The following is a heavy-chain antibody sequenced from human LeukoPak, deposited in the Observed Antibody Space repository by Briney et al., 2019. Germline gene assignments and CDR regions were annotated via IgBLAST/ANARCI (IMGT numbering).Heavy chain of an antibody. CDR1: GGSISSYY. V-gene: IGHV4-59*01. J-gene: IGHJ4*02. Sequence: SENLSLTCTVSGGSISSYYWSWIRQPPGKGLEWIGYIYYSGSTNYNPSLKSRVTISVDTSKNQFSLKLSSVTAADTAVYYCARGRYYFDYWGQGTLVTVSS. CDR3: ARGRYYFDY. CDR2: IYYSGST.